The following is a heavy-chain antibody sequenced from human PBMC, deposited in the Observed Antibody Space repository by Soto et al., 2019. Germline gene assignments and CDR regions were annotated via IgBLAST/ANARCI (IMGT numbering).Heavy chain of an antibody. D-gene: IGHD2-21*02. Sequence: DVQLVESGGGLVEPGGSLRLTCAGSGFTFRNSEMFWVRQAPWKGLEWVSKINYSGSNIYYSKSVKGRFTISRDNAKNSLYLQMNSLTDEDTAIYFCASEALCGADCYFFEYWGPGTLVTVSS. CDR1: GFTFRNSE. J-gene: IGHJ4*02. CDR3: ASEALCGADCYFFEY. V-gene: IGHV3-48*03. CDR2: INYSGSNI.